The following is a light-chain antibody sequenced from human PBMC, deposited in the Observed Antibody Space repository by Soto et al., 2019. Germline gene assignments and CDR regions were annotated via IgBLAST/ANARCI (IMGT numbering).Light chain of an antibody. CDR2: GAS. CDR3: QQYNNWPPWT. Sequence: EIVLTQSPGTLSLSPGARATLSCRASQSVSSSYLAWYQQKPGQAPRLLIYGASTRATGIPARFSGSGSGTEFTLTISSLQSEDFAVYYCQQYNNWPPWTFGQGTKVDNK. V-gene: IGKV3-15*01. J-gene: IGKJ1*01. CDR1: QSVSSSY.